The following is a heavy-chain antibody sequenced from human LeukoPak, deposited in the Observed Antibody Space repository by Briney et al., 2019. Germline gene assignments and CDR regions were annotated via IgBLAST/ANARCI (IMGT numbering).Heavy chain of an antibody. J-gene: IGHJ4*02. CDR2: INPSGGST. V-gene: IGHV1-46*01. D-gene: IGHD5-24*01. Sequence: ASVKVSCKASGYTFTSYYMHWVRQAPGQGLEWMGIINPSGGSTSYAQKFQGRVTMTRDTSTSTVYMELSSLRSEDTAVYYCARDGGRDGYSEFFDYWGQGTLVTVSS. CDR3: ARDGGRDGYSEFFDY. CDR1: GYTFTSYY.